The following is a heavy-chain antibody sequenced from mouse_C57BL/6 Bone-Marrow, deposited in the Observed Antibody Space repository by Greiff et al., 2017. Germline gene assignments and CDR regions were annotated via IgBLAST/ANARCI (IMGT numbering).Heavy chain of an antibody. D-gene: IGHD1-1*01. V-gene: IGHV1-80*01. CDR3: ARNPYYGSSYWYFDV. CDR1: GYAFSSYW. Sequence: VQLQQSGAELVKPGASVKISCKASGYAFSSYWMNWVKQRPGKGLEWIGQIYPGDGDTNYNGKFKGKATLTADKSSSTAYMQLSSLTSEDSAVYCCARNPYYGSSYWYFDVWGTGTTVTVSS. CDR2: IYPGDGDT. J-gene: IGHJ1*03.